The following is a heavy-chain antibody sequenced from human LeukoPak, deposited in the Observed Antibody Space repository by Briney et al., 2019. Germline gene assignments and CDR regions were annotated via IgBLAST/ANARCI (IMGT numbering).Heavy chain of an antibody. CDR2: IYYSGST. CDR3: ARGRRNSYGIGDAFDI. D-gene: IGHD2-8*01. J-gene: IGHJ3*02. CDR1: GGSISSGGYY. Sequence: SQTLSLTCTVSGGSISSGGYYWSWIRQHPGKGLEWIGYIYYSGSTYYNPSLKSRVTISVDRSKNQFSLKLSSVTAADTAVYYCARGRRNSYGIGDAFDIWGQGTMVTVSS. V-gene: IGHV4-31*03.